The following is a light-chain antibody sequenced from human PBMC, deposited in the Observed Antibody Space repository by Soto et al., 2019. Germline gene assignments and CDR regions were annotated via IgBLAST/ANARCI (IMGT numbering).Light chain of an antibody. CDR3: QQYNSYSRT. CDR1: QSVSNW. J-gene: IGKJ1*01. Sequence: DIQMTPSPSTLSASVGDRVTITCRASQSVSNWLAWYQQKPGKAPKLLIYDASSLQSGVPSRFTGRGSGTEFTLTISSLQPDDFATYYCQQYNSYSRTFGQGTKVDIK. CDR2: DAS. V-gene: IGKV1-5*01.